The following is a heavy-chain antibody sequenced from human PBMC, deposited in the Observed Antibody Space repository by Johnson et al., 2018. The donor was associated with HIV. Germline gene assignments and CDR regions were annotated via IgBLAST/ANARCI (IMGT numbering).Heavy chain of an antibody. V-gene: IGHV3-9*01. J-gene: IGHJ3*02. CDR3: AKDISVAVLYDAFDI. Sequence: EVHLVESGGGLVQPGRSLRLSCTTSGFTFDDYAMHWVRQAPGKGLEWVSGISWNSGTIDYADSVKGRFTISRDNVKNSLYLQMNSLRAEDTALYYCAKDISVAVLYDAFDIWGQGTMVTVSS. CDR2: ISWNSGTI. CDR1: GFTFDDYA. D-gene: IGHD6-19*01.